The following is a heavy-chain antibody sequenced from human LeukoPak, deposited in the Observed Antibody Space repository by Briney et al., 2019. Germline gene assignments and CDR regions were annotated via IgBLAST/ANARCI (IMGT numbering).Heavy chain of an antibody. V-gene: IGHV3-30*03. CDR1: GFTFSSYG. Sequence: GGSLRLSCAASGFTFSSYGMHWVRQAPGKGLEWVAVISYDGSNTYYADSVKGRFTISRDDTKNSLYLQMNSLRAEDTAVYYCAGVLLKRGAFDIWGQGTMVTASS. J-gene: IGHJ3*02. CDR3: AGVLLKRGAFDI. CDR2: ISYDGSNT.